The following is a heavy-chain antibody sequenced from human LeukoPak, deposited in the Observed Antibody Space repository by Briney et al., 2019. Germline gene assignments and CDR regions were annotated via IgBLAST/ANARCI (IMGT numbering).Heavy chain of an antibody. CDR2: MNPNSGNT. CDR1: GYTFTSYD. CDR3: ARARSSRGSGWYVLDP. J-gene: IGHJ5*02. Sequence: ASVKVSCKASGYTFTSYDINWVRQATGQGLEWMGWMNPNSGNTGYAQKFQGRVTMTRNTSISTAYMELSSLRSEDTAVYYCARARSSRGSGWYVLDPWGQGTLVTVSS. D-gene: IGHD6-19*01. V-gene: IGHV1-8*01.